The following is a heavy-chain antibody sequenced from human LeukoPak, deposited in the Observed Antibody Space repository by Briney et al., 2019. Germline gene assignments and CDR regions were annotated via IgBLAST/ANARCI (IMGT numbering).Heavy chain of an antibody. CDR2: IYYSGST. J-gene: IGHJ3*02. Sequence: SETLSLTCTVSGGSISSYYWSWIRQPPGKGLEWIGYIYYSGSTNYNPSLKSRVTISVDTSKNQFSLKLSSVTAADTAVYYCARCTRAGHDAFDIWDQGTMVTVSS. CDR1: GGSISSYY. CDR3: ARCTRAGHDAFDI. V-gene: IGHV4-59*08.